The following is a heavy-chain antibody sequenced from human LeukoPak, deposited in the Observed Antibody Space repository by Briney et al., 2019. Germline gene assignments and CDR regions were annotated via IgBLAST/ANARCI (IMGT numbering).Heavy chain of an antibody. V-gene: IGHV3-30*03. CDR3: ARDPAYGDYLYYFDY. Sequence: GRSLRLSCAASGFTFSSYGMHWVRQAPGKGLEWVAVISYDGSNKYYADSVKGRFTISRDNSKNTLYLQMNSLRAEDTAVYYCARDPAYGDYLYYFDYWGQGTLVTVPS. D-gene: IGHD4-17*01. CDR1: GFTFSSYG. J-gene: IGHJ4*02. CDR2: ISYDGSNK.